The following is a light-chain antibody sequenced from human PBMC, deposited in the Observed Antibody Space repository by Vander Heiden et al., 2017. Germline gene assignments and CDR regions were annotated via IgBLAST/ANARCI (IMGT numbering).Light chain of an antibody. J-gene: IGLJ3*02. CDR3: AAWDDSLNGWV. CDR1: NSNIGSNP. Sequence: QSVLTPPPSLSGAPGQRVTISGSGSNSNIGSNPVNWFQQLPGTAPKLLIYTYNQRPSGVPDRFSGSRPGTPASLAISGLQSEDEADYYCAAWDDSLNGWVFGGGTRLTVL. V-gene: IGLV1-44*01. CDR2: TYN.